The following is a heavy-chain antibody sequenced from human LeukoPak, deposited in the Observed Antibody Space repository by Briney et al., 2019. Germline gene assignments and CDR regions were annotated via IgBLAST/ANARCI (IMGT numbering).Heavy chain of an antibody. CDR2: ISYDGSTR. CDR1: GFTFSSYA. V-gene: IGHV3-30*04. CDR3: ARAPYSSGWYYFDY. Sequence: PGGSLRLSCAASGFTFSSYAMHWVRQAPGKGLEWVALISYDGSTRDYVGSEKGRFTISRDNSINTLYLQMNSLRPEDTAVYYCARAPYSSGWYYFDYWGQGTLVTVSS. D-gene: IGHD6-19*01. J-gene: IGHJ4*02.